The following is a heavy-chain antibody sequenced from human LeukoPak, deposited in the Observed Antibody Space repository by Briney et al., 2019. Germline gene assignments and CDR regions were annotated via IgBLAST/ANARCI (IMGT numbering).Heavy chain of an antibody. CDR1: GYTFTNSD. D-gene: IGHD3-10*01. Sequence: ASVKVSCKASGYTFTNSDINWVRQAAGQGLEWMGWMNPDSGNTGYARNFQGRVTMTRNTSISTAYMELSSLRSEDTAVYYCARYITMVRGGSWFDPWGQGTLVTVSS. CDR3: ARYITMVRGGSWFDP. CDR2: MNPDSGNT. V-gene: IGHV1-8*01. J-gene: IGHJ5*02.